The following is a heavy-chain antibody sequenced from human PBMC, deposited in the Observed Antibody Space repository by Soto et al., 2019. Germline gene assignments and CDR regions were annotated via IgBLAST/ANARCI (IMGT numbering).Heavy chain of an antibody. D-gene: IGHD6-13*01. CDR1: GFTFSDYA. V-gene: IGHV3-73*02. Sequence: EVQLVESGGGLVQPGGSLKLSCATSGFTFSDYAIHWVRQASGEGLEWVGRIKNKAENYATEYAASVKDRFTISREDSKNTAYLQMSSLRTEDTAVYYCTRLAFGSSWYGFDYWCQGTLITVSS. CDR2: IKNKAENYAT. CDR3: TRLAFGSSWYGFDY. J-gene: IGHJ4*02.